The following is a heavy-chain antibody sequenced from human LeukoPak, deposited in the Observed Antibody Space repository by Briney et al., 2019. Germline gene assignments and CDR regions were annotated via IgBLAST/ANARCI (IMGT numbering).Heavy chain of an antibody. D-gene: IGHD4-23*01. Sequence: GGSLKLSCAASGSIFSGSPMHWVRQASGKGLEWIGRIRSKANNYATAYAASVKGRFTISRDDSKNTAFLEMNSLKTEDTAVYYCARGRPHGNDYWGQGTLVTVSS. J-gene: IGHJ4*02. CDR3: ARGRPHGNDY. CDR2: IRSKANNYAT. V-gene: IGHV3-73*01. CDR1: GSIFSGSP.